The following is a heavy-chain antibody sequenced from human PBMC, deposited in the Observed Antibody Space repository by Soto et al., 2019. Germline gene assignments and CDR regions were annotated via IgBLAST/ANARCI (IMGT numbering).Heavy chain of an antibody. CDR2: ISWNSGSI. D-gene: IGHD5-12*01. Sequence: GGSLRLSCAASGFTFDDYAMHWVRQAPGKGLEWVSGISWNSGSIGYADSVKGRFTISRDNAKNTLYLQMNSLRAEDTAVYYCAKMGYTFDYWGQGTLVTVSS. V-gene: IGHV3-9*01. J-gene: IGHJ4*02. CDR1: GFTFDDYA. CDR3: AKMGYTFDY.